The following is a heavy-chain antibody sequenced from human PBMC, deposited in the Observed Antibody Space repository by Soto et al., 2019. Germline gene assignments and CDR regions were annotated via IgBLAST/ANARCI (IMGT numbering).Heavy chain of an antibody. D-gene: IGHD4-17*01. V-gene: IGHV3-23*01. Sequence: EVQLLESGGGLVQPGGSLRLSCAASGFTFSSYAMSWVRQAPGKGLEWVAAVSGGGESTYYAASVRGRFTTSRDNTKNTLFLQMNSLRAEDTAVYYCAKRVRHTLSYGAYVLDYWVQGTRVTVSS. CDR2: VSGGGEST. CDR1: GFTFSSYA. CDR3: AKRVRHTLSYGAYVLDY. J-gene: IGHJ4*02.